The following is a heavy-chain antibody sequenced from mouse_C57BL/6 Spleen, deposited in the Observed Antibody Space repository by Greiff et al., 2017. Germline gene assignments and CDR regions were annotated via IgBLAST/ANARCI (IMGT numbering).Heavy chain of an antibody. Sequence: EVQRVESGGGLVQPGGSLSLSCAASGFTFTDYYLSWVRQPPGTALEWLGFLRNKANGYTTEYSASVKGRFTISRDNSQSILYLQMNALRAEDSATYYCARYGYYGSSYSYAMDYWGQGTSVTVSS. D-gene: IGHD1-1*01. CDR2: LRNKANGYTT. CDR3: ARYGYYGSSYSYAMDY. V-gene: IGHV7-3*01. J-gene: IGHJ4*01. CDR1: GFTFTDYY.